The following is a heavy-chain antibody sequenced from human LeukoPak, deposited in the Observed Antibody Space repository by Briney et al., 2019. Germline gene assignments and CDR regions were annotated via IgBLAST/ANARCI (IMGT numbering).Heavy chain of an antibody. D-gene: IGHD3-10*01. J-gene: IGHJ4*02. CDR2: INPNSGGT. Sequence: ASVKVSCKASGYTFTGYYMHWVRQAPGQGLEWMGWINPNSGGTNYAQKFQGRVTMTRDTSISTAYMELSRLRSDDTAVYYCARDHYGSGSWILEDYWGQGTLVTVSS. CDR3: ARDHYGSGSWILEDY. CDR1: GYTFTGYY. V-gene: IGHV1-2*02.